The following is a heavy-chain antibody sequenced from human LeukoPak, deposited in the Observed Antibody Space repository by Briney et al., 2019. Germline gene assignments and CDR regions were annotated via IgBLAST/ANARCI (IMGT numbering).Heavy chain of an antibody. CDR3: AREIAAAGT. CDR2: IYYTGNT. Sequence: SGTLSLTCAVSGGSITSSNWWSWVRQPPGKGLEWIGEIYYTGNTNYNPSLKSRVTISVDTSKNQFSLKLSSVTAADTAVYYCAREIAAAGTWGQGTLVTVSS. J-gene: IGHJ4*02. V-gene: IGHV4-4*02. CDR1: GGSITSSNW. D-gene: IGHD6-13*01.